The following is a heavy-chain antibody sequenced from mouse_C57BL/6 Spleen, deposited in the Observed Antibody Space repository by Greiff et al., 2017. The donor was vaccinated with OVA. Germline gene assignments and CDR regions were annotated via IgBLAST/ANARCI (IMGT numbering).Heavy chain of an antibody. D-gene: IGHD2-2*01. CDR2: IWSGGST. V-gene: IGHV2-4*01. J-gene: IGHJ4*01. CDR1: GFSLTSYG. Sequence: VQLQQSGPGLVQPSQSLSITCTVSGFSLTSYGVHWVRQPPGQGLEWLGVIWSGGSTDYNAAFISRLSISKDNSKSQVFVKRNRLQADDTAIYDGGKSGYDEGDYAMDYWGQGTSVTVAA. CDR3: GKSGYDEGDYAMDY.